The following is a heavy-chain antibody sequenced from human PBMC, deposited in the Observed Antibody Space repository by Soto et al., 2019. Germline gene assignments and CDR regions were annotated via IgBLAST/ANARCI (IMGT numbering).Heavy chain of an antibody. Sequence: ASVKVSCKVSGYTLTELSMHWVRQAPGKGLEWMGGFDPEDGETIYAQKFQGRVTMTEDTSTDTAYMELSSLRSEDTAVYYCAVVDSSGHNYYYYGMDVWGQGPKVTVSS. CDR1: GYTLTELS. CDR2: FDPEDGET. CDR3: AVVDSSGHNYYYYGMDV. V-gene: IGHV1-24*01. J-gene: IGHJ6*02. D-gene: IGHD6-19*01.